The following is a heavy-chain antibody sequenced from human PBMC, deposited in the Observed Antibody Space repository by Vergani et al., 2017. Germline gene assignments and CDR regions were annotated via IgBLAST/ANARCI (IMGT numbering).Heavy chain of an antibody. Sequence: QVQLVQSGAEVKKPGSSVKVSCKASGGTFSSYAISWVRLAPGQGLEWMGRIIHIFGTANYEQKFQGRVTITADESTSTAYMELSSLRSEDTAVYYCARSYSSADYNWFDPWGQGTLVTVSS. V-gene: IGHV1-69*13. CDR2: IIHIFGTA. D-gene: IGHD6-19*01. CDR3: ARSYSSADYNWFDP. J-gene: IGHJ5*02. CDR1: GGTFSSYA.